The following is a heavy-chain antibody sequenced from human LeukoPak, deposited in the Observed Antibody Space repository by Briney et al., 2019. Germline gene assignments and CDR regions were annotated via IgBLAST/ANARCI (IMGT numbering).Heavy chain of an antibody. CDR2: FYYSGST. J-gene: IGHJ5*02. CDR3: ARDSSGGSWFDP. Sequence: PSETLSLTCTVSGGSISSYYWSWIRQPPGKGLEWIGYFYYSGSTNYNPSLKSRVTIAGDTSKNQLSLKVTSVTAADTAVYYCARDSSGGSWFDPWGQGTLVTVSS. D-gene: IGHD3-10*01. V-gene: IGHV4-59*01. CDR1: GGSISSYY.